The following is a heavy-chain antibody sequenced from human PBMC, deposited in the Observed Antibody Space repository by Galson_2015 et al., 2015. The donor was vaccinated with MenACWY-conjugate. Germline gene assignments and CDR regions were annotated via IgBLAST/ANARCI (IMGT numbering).Heavy chain of an antibody. CDR2: ISSSSSTI. V-gene: IGHV3-48*04. CDR3: ARGGRGASPGLCS. J-gene: IGHJ5*02. D-gene: IGHD5-18*01. Sequence: SLRLSCAASGFTFSSYSMNWVRQAPGKGLEWVSYISSSSSTIYYADSVKGRFTISRDNAKNSLYLQMNSLRAEDTAVYYCARGGRGASPGLCSWGQRTLVTVSS. CDR1: GFTFSSYS.